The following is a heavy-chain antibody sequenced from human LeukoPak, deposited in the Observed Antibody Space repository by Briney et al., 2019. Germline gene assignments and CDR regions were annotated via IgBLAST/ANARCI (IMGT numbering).Heavy chain of an antibody. CDR2: INHSGST. Sequence: SETLSLTCAVYGGSFSGYYWSWIRQSPGKGLEWIGEINHSGSTNYNPSLKSRVTILVDTSKNQFSLKLSSVTAADTAVYYCARTTTVTPRYFDLWGRGTLVTVSS. CDR1: GGSFSGYY. CDR3: ARTTTVTPRYFDL. V-gene: IGHV4-34*01. J-gene: IGHJ2*01. D-gene: IGHD4-17*01.